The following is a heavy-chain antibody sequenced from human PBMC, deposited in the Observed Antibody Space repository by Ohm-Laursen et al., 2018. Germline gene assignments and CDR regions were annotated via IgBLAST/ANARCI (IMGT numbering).Heavy chain of an antibody. J-gene: IGHJ6*02. CDR1: EFSLSNVW. CDR2: IWYDGSNK. V-gene: IGHV3-33*08. Sequence: SLRLSCSASEFSLSNVWMSWVRQAPGKGLEWVAVIWYDGSNKYYADSVKGRFTISRDNSKNTLYLQMNSLRAEDTAVYYCARRSSFEVVTAIYYYGMDVWGQGTTVTVSS. D-gene: IGHD2-21*02. CDR3: ARRSSFEVVTAIYYYGMDV.